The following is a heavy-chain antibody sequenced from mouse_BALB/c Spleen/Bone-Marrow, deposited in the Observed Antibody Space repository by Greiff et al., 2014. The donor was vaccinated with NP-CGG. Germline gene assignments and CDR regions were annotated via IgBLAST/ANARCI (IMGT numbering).Heavy chain of an antibody. V-gene: IGHV1-39*01. CDR1: GYSFSGYN. J-gene: IGHJ1*01. CDR3: ARKAYYTNWWYFDV. D-gene: IGHD2-5*01. CDR2: IDPYYGDT. Sequence: VQLQQSGPELEKPGASVKISCKASGYSFSGYNLNWVKQNSGQSLEWIGNIDPYYGDTTYNQKFKGKATLTVDRSFSTAYMQLKSLTSEDSAVYYCARKAYYTNWWYFDVWGAGTTVTVSS.